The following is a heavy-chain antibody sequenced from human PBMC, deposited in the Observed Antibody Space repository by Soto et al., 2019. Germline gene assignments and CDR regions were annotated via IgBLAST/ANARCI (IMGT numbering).Heavy chain of an antibody. V-gene: IGHV4-39*01. CDR1: GGSISSSSYY. J-gene: IGHJ5*02. Sequence: SETLSLTCTVSGGSISSSSYYWDWIRQPPGKGLEWIRNIYYTGSAYFNPSLKSRVTITKDTSKNQFSLKLTSVTAADTAVYFCARPGVAAVAGTWFDLWGPGTLVTVSS. CDR2: IYYTGSA. CDR3: ARPGVAAVAGTWFDL. D-gene: IGHD6-13*01.